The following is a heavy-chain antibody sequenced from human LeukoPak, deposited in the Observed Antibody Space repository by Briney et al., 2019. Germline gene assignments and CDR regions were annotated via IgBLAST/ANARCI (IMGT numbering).Heavy chain of an antibody. CDR2: ISWNSGSI. D-gene: IGHD3-22*01. CDR3: AKIEEGYYDSSGTSDY. V-gene: IGHV3-9*01. CDR1: GFTFDDYA. Sequence: PGGSLRLSCAASGFTFDDYAMHWVRHAPGKGLEWVSGISWNSGSIGYADSVKDRFTISRDNSKNTLYLQMNSLRAEDTAVYYCAKIEEGYYDSSGTSDYWGQGTLVTASS. J-gene: IGHJ4*02.